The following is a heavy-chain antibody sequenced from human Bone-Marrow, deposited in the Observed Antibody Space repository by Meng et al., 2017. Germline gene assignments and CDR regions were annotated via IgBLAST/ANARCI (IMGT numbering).Heavy chain of an antibody. V-gene: IGHV3-33*01. Sequence: GGSLRLSCAGSGFTMNSYEMHWVRQAPGKGLEWLGLIWFDGKKTYYGESVKGRITISRDKSKNTVSLQIDSLRPEDTGVYYCARDLSYVSYWPGYWGQGTRVTVSS. CDR1: GFTMNSYE. CDR2: IWFDGKKT. J-gene: IGHJ4*02. D-gene: IGHD2-8*02. CDR3: ARDLSYVSYWPGY.